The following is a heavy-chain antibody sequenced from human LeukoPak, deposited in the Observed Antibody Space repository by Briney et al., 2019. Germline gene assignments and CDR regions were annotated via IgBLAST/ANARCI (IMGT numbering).Heavy chain of an antibody. J-gene: IGHJ4*02. Sequence: GASVKVSCKASGYTFTNYGISWVRQAPGQGLEWMGWISAHNGNTKNAQKFQGRVTLTTDTSTSTAYMELSSMRSEDTAVYYCARGDYDSSGFDYWGQGTLVTVSS. CDR1: GYTFTNYG. D-gene: IGHD3-22*01. CDR3: ARGDYDSSGFDY. CDR2: ISAHNGNT. V-gene: IGHV1-18*01.